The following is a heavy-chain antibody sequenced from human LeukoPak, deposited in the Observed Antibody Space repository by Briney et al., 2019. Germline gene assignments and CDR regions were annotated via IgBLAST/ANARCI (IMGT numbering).Heavy chain of an antibody. V-gene: IGHV3-23*01. CDR1: GFTFSSYG. J-gene: IGHJ4*02. CDR2: ISGNGGST. CDR3: AREGGEWELLRTFDY. Sequence: GGSLRLSCAASGFTFSSYGMSWVRQAPGKGLEWVSAISGNGGSTYYADSVKGRFTISRDNSKNTLYLQMNSLRAEDTAVYYCAREGGEWELLRTFDYWGQGTLVTVSS. D-gene: IGHD1-26*01.